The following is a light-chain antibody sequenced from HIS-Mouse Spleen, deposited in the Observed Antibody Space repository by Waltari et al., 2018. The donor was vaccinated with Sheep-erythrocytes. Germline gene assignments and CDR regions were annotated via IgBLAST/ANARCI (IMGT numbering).Light chain of an antibody. CDR1: SSDVASYNL. Sequence: QSALTQPASVSGSPGQSITISCTGTSSDVASYNLVSWYQQHTGKAPKLMIYEGSKRPSGVSNRFSGSKSGNTASLTISGLQAEDEADYYCCSYAGSSTPWVFGGGTKLTVL. CDR2: EGS. J-gene: IGLJ3*02. V-gene: IGLV2-23*01. CDR3: CSYAGSSTPWV.